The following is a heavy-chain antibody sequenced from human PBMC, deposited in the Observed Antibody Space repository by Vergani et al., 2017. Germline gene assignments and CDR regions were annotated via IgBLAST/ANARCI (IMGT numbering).Heavy chain of an antibody. CDR1: GGSFSGYY. Sequence: QVQLQQWGAGLLKPSETLSLTCAVYGGSFSGYYWSWIRQPPGKGLEWIGEINHSGSTNYNPSLKSRVTISVDTSKNQFSLKLSSVTAADTAVYYCASGLVDYYDVIVYYCYWGREPWSPSPQ. D-gene: IGHD3-22*01. V-gene: IGHV4-34*01. CDR2: INHSGST. CDR3: ASGLVDYYDVIVYYCY. J-gene: IGHJ4*02.